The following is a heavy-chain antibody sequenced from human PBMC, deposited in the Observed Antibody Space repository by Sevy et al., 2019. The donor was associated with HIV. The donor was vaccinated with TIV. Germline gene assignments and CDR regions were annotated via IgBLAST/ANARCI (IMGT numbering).Heavy chain of an antibody. CDR2: INHSGST. V-gene: IGHV4-34*01. CDR1: GGSFSGYY. CDR3: ASRTPQYYYDSSGLGV. Sequence: SETLSLTCAVYGGSFSGYYWSWIRQPPGKGLEWIGEINHSGSTNYNPSLKSRVTISVDTSKNQFSLKLSSVTAADTAVYYCASRTPQYYYDSSGLGVWGQGTTVTVSS. J-gene: IGHJ6*02. D-gene: IGHD3-22*01.